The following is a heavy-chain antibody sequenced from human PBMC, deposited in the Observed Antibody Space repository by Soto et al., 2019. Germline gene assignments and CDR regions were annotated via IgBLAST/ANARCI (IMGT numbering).Heavy chain of an antibody. D-gene: IGHD1-26*01. CDR1: GFTFSSYG. Sequence: PGGSLRLSCAASGFTFSSYGMHSVRQAPGKGLEWVAVISYDGSNKYYADSAKGRFTISRDNSKNTLYLKMNSLRAEDTAVYYCAKDRWVYYGMDVWGQGT. CDR2: ISYDGSNK. V-gene: IGHV3-30*18. CDR3: AKDRWVYYGMDV. J-gene: IGHJ6*02.